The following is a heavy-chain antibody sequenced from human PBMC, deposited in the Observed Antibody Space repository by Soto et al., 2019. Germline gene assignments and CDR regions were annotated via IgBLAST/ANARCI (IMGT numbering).Heavy chain of an antibody. J-gene: IGHJ4*02. CDR2: IKQDGSEK. CDR1: GFTFSDYW. V-gene: IGHV3-7*01. Sequence: LRLSCAASGFTFSDYWMTWVRQAPGKGLEWVANIKQDGSEKFYVDSVKGRFTISRDNAKNSLYLQMDSLRAEDTAVYYCARDGVVFMATINIFDYWSQGTLVTVSS. D-gene: IGHD5-12*01. CDR3: ARDGVVFMATINIFDY.